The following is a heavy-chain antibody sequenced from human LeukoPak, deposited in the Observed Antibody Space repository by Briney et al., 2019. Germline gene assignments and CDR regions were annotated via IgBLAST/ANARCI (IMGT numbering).Heavy chain of an antibody. J-gene: IGHJ6*03. CDR2: INPNSGGT. CDR3: AREFRYYYDSSGYYTDV. V-gene: IGHV1-2*02. CDR1: GYTFTGYY. Sequence: ASVKVSCKASGYTFTGYYMHWVRQAPGQGLEWMGWINPNSGGTNYAQKFQGRVTMPRDTSISTAYMELSRLRSDDTAVYYCAREFRYYYDSSGYYTDVWGKGTTVTVSS. D-gene: IGHD3-22*01.